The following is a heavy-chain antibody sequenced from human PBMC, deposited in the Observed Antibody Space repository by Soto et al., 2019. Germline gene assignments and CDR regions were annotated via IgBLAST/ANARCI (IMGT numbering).Heavy chain of an antibody. D-gene: IGHD3-10*01. J-gene: IGHJ6*02. CDR1: GGTFSGYA. V-gene: IGHV1-69*10. CDR3: ARGKSYYGSGKGIYDYYSLDV. Sequence: ASVKVSCKSSGGTFSGYAISWVRPAPGQGLEWMGGVIPVFGLATYAQKVQGRVTITADKSTNTAYMEVSSLRSEDTAVYYCARGKSYYGSGKGIYDYYSLDVWGQGTTVTVSS. CDR2: VIPVFGLA.